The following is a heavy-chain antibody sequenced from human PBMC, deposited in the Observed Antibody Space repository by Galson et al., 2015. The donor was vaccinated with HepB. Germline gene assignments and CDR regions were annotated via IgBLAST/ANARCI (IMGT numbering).Heavy chain of an antibody. CDR2: GSS. CDR3: ARVEFSYGPFDY. J-gene: IGHJ4*02. CDR1: GGSISSYY. V-gene: IGHV4-59*01. D-gene: IGHD5-18*01. Sequence: LSLTCTVSGGSISSYYWSWIRQPPGKGLEWIGGSSNYNPSLKSRVTVSLDRSKNQFSLKLSSVTAADTAVYYCARVEFSYGPFDYWGQGTLVTVSS.